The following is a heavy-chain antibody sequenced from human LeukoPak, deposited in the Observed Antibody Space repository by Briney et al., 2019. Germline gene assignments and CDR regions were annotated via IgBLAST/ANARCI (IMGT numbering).Heavy chain of an antibody. Sequence: GGSLEISCKGSGYNFTSYWIGWVRQMPGKGLEWMGMIYPGDSDTRYSPSFQGQVTISADNSISTAYLQWSSLKASDTAMYYCARLGYVDTAMVFWGQGTLVTVSS. V-gene: IGHV5-51*01. D-gene: IGHD5-18*01. CDR3: ARLGYVDTAMVF. CDR2: IYPGDSDT. J-gene: IGHJ4*02. CDR1: GYNFTSYW.